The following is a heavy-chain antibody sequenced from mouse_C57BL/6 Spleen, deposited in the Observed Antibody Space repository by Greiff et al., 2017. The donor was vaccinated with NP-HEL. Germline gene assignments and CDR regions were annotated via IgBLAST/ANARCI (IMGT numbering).Heavy chain of an antibody. J-gene: IGHJ4*01. V-gene: IGHV7-3*01. Sequence: EVQLVESGGGLVQPGGSLSLSCAASGFTFTDYYMSWVRQPPGKALEWLGFIRNKANGYTTEYSASVKGRFTISRDNSQSILYLQMNALRAEDSATYYCARYGPLLAMEYWGQGTSVTVSS. CDR3: ARYGPLLAMEY. D-gene: IGHD2-10*01. CDR2: IRNKANGYTT. CDR1: GFTFTDYY.